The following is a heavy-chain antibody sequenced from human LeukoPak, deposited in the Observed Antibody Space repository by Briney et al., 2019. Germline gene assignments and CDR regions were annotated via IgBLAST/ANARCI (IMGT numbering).Heavy chain of an antibody. CDR3: ARGVTDPN. V-gene: IGHV4-34*01. Sequence: PSETLSLTCAVYGGSFSGYYWSWIRQPPGKGLEWIGEINHSGSTNYNPSLKSRVTISLDTSKSQFSLKLNSVTAAATDVYYCARGVTDPNWGQGTLVTVSS. D-gene: IGHD2-21*02. J-gene: IGHJ4*02. CDR2: INHSGST. CDR1: GGSFSGYY.